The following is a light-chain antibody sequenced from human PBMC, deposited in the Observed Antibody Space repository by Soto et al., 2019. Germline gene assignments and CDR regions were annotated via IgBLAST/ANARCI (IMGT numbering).Light chain of an antibody. CDR1: QSVGSN. V-gene: IGKV3-15*01. J-gene: IGKJ5*01. CDR3: QQYKNWPPIT. CDR2: AAS. Sequence: EVVMTQSPATLSVSPGETATLSCRASQSVGSNLAWYQQKPGQAPRLLIYAASTRATGIPARFSGSGSGTEFTLTISSLQSEDFAVYYCQQYKNWPPITFGQGTRLENK.